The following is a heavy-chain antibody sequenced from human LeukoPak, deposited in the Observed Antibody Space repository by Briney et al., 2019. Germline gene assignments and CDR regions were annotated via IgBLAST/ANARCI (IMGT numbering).Heavy chain of an antibody. V-gene: IGHV4-59*02. Sequence: SETLSLTCSVSGASVNSDYWSWIRQPPGKGLEWIGYISYSGSIKYNPSLKSRATISVDTSKNQFSLRLTSVTAADTAIYYCARGVTMIVVELDYWGQGTLVTVSS. D-gene: IGHD3-22*01. J-gene: IGHJ4*02. CDR2: ISYSGSI. CDR3: ARGVTMIVVELDY. CDR1: GASVNSDY.